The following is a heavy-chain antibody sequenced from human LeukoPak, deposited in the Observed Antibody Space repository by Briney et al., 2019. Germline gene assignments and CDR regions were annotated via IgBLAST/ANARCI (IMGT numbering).Heavy chain of an antibody. J-gene: IGHJ6*03. CDR1: GFTFRSHW. CDR3: VRDLVGTGYHYYSYYYTDV. V-gene: IGHV3-74*01. D-gene: IGHD3/OR15-3a*01. CDR2: INSDGSSA. Sequence: PGGSLRLSCAASGFTFRSHWMHWVRQSPGKGLVWVSRINSDGSSASYADSVKGRFAISRDNAKNTLYLQMNSLRGEDTAVYYCVRDLVGTGYHYYSYYYTDVWGKGTAVTVSS.